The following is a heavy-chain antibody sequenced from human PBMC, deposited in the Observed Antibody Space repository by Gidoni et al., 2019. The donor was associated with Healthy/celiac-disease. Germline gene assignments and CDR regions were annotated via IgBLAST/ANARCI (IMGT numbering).Heavy chain of an antibody. D-gene: IGHD3-10*01. Sequence: EVQLVESGGGLVQPGRSLRLSCAASGFTFDDYAMHWVRQAPGKGLEWVSGISWNSGSIGYADSVKGRFTISRDNAKNSLYLQMNSLRAEDTALYYCAKDRGEWFGDYYGMDVWGQGTTVTVSS. CDR2: ISWNSGSI. CDR3: AKDRGEWFGDYYGMDV. V-gene: IGHV3-9*01. J-gene: IGHJ6*02. CDR1: GFTFDDYA.